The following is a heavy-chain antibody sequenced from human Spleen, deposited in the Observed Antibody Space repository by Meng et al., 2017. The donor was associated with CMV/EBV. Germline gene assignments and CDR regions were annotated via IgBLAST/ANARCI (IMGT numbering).Heavy chain of an antibody. D-gene: IGHD3-3*01. CDR1: GYTFTSYY. J-gene: IGHJ6*02. CDR2: INPSDDSI. CDR3: ARDHYFDFWNGYSYYYYYGMDV. V-gene: IGHV1-46*01. Sequence: ASVKVSCKASGYTFTSYYIHWVRQAPGKGLEWMGVINPSDDSISYAQKFQGRVTVTSDTSTSTVYMELSSLRSEDTAVYYCARDHYFDFWNGYSYYYYYGMDVWGQGTTVTVSS.